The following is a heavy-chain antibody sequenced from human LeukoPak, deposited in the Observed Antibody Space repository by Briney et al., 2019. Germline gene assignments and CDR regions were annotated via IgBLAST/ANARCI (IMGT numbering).Heavy chain of an antibody. CDR2: IHHSGSS. V-gene: IGHV4-4*02. J-gene: IGHJ4*02. CDR1: GDSISSSNW. D-gene: IGHD2-21*02. CDR3: ARVPARRVVTTPSYFDS. Sequence: PSETLSLTCAVSGDSISSSNWWSWVRQPPGKGLEWIGEIHHSGSSHYNPSLMSRVTISVDTSKNHFSLRLTSVTAADTAVYYCARVPARRVVTTPSYFDSWGQGTLVTVSS.